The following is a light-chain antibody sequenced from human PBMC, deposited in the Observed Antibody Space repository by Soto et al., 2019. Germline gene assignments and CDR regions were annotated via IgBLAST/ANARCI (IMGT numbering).Light chain of an antibody. CDR3: QTWDTVVV. Sequence: QSVLTQSPSASASLGASVKLTCTLSSWHSDYGIAWHQQQPDKGPRYLMKLNRDGSHNKGGGIPDRFSGSSSGAERYLTISSLQSDDEADYYCQTWDTVVVFGGGTKLTVL. V-gene: IGLV4-69*01. CDR2: LNRDGSH. CDR1: SWHSDYG. J-gene: IGLJ2*01.